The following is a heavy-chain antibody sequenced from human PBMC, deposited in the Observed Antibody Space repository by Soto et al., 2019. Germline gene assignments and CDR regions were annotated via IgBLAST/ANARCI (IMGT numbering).Heavy chain of an antibody. D-gene: IGHD3-9*01. V-gene: IGHV4-39*01. Sequence: QLQLQESGPGLVKPSETLSLTCIVSGDSISSSSYYWVWIRQPPGKGLEWIGSIYYSGTTYYNPSLESRVTISIDTSKNQFSLKLSSLTAADTAVYYCAKNGAYDILTYWYFDLWGRGTLVTVSS. CDR3: AKNGAYDILTYWYFDL. CDR1: GDSISSSSYY. CDR2: IYYSGTT. J-gene: IGHJ2*01.